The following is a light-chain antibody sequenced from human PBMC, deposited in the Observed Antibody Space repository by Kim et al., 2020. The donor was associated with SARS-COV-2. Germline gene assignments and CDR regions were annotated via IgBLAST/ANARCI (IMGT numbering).Light chain of an antibody. CDR1: QSVSSN. Sequence: VSPGERATLSCRASQSVSSNLAWYHQKPGQPPRLLIYGASTRATGIPARFSGSGSGTEFTLTISSLQSEDFAVYYCQQYNNWPPDTFGQGTKLEI. CDR3: QQYNNWPPDT. CDR2: GAS. J-gene: IGKJ2*01. V-gene: IGKV3-15*01.